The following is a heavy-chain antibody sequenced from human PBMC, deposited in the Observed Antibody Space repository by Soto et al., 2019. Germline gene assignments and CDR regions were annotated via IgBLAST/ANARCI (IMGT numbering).Heavy chain of an antibody. CDR2: ISSSSSYI. V-gene: IGHV3-21*01. Sequence: EVQLVESGGGLVKPGGSLRLSCAASGFTFSSYSMNWVRQAPGKGLEWVSSISSSSSYIYYADSVKGRFTISRDNAKNSLYLKMNSLRAEDTAVYYCARGWHYYDSSGYYSDFDYWGQGTLVTVSS. D-gene: IGHD3-22*01. CDR3: ARGWHYYDSSGYYSDFDY. CDR1: GFTFSSYS. J-gene: IGHJ4*02.